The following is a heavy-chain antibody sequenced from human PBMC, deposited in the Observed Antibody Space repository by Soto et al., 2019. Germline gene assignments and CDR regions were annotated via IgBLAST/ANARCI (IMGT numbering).Heavy chain of an antibody. D-gene: IGHD4-17*01. CDR3: ASAYGDYVNWFDP. CDR1: GFTFSSYS. Sequence: GGSLRLSCAASGFTFSSYSMNWVRQAPGKGLEWVSYISSSSSTIYYADSVKGRFTISRDNAKNSLYLQMNSLRAEDTAVYYCASAYGDYVNWFDPWGQGTLVTVSS. V-gene: IGHV3-48*01. CDR2: ISSSSSTI. J-gene: IGHJ5*02.